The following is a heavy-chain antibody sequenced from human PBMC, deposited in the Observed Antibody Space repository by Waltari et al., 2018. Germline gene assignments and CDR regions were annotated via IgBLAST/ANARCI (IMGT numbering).Heavy chain of an antibody. Sequence: NWVRQATGQGLEWMGWMNPNSGNTGYAQKFQGRVTITRNTSISTAYMELSSLRSEDTAVYYCARRRAGLLDYWGQGTLVTVSS. D-gene: IGHD3-16*01. J-gene: IGHJ4*02. V-gene: IGHV1-8*03. CDR2: MNPNSGNT. CDR3: ARRRAGLLDY.